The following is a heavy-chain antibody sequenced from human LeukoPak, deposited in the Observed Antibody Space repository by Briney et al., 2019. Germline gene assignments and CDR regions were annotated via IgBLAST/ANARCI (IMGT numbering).Heavy chain of an antibody. CDR2: IRNVGNDK. CDR3: ARGAPSRYFDWLGDY. Sequence: GGSLRLSCAASGFTFDCCGMHWVRQAPGKGLEWVAFIRNVGNDKYYADSVKGRFTISRDNSKNTLYLQMNSLRAEDTAVYYCARGAPSRYFDWLGDYWGQGTLVTVSS. D-gene: IGHD3-9*01. CDR1: GFTFDCCG. V-gene: IGHV3-30*02. J-gene: IGHJ4*02.